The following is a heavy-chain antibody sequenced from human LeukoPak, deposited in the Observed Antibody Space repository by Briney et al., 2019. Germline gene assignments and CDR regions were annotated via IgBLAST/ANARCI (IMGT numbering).Heavy chain of an antibody. J-gene: IGHJ4*02. CDR2: IIPIFGTA. CDR3: ARDPRSTNYYDRSGYYGDYFDD. D-gene: IGHD3-22*01. CDR1: GGTFSSYA. V-gene: IGHV1-69*01. Sequence: GSSVKVSCKASGGTFSSYAISWVRQAPGQGLEWMGGIIPIFGTANYAQKFQGRVTITADESTSTAYVELRSLRSDDTAVYYCARDPRSTNYYDRSGYYGDYFDDWGQGTLVTVSS.